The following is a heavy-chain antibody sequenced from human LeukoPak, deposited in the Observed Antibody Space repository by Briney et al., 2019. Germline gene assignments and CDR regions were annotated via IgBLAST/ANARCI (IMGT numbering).Heavy chain of an antibody. V-gene: IGHV3-30*14. CDR1: GFTFDDYA. D-gene: IGHD3-22*01. CDR2: ISYDGSNK. CDR3: ARGKATMIGWFDP. Sequence: GRSLRLSCAASGFTFDDYAMHWVRQAPGKGLEWVALISYDGSNKYYADSVKGRFTISRDNSKNTLYLQMGSLRAEDMAVYYCARGKATMIGWFDPWGQGTLVTVSS. J-gene: IGHJ5*02.